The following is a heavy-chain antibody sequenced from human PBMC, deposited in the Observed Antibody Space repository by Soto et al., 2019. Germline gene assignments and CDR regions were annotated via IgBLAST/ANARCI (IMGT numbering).Heavy chain of an antibody. J-gene: IGHJ6*02. Sequence: EVQLVETGGGLVQPGGSLRLSCAASGFTFSGYWMSWVRQAPGKGLEWVANIKQDGSEQFYVDSVKGRFTISRDNAKNSLYLQMNSLRAEDTAVYYCAREAVWGQGTTVTVSS. CDR1: GFTFSGYW. V-gene: IGHV3-7*05. CDR2: IKQDGSEQ. CDR3: AREAV.